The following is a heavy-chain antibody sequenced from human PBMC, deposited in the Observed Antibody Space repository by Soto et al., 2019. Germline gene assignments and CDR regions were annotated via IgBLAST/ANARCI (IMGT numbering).Heavy chain of an antibody. Sequence: QELLVQSGAEVKKPGASVKVSCKASGYSFTNYYIHWVRQAPGQGPEWMGILNPSGGSTSYPPKFHGRDSMTRAASTRTVYMELRRLRSEDTAVYYCARGGDVGVSPVVRLHPFDCWGQGSRVTVSS. CDR2: LNPSGGST. D-gene: IGHD3-16*01. J-gene: IGHJ4*02. CDR3: ARGGDVGVSPVVRLHPFDC. V-gene: IGHV1-46*01. CDR1: GYSFTNYY.